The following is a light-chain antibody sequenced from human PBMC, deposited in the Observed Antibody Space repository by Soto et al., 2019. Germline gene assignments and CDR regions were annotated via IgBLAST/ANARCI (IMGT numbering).Light chain of an antibody. CDR1: SSDVGAYNY. J-gene: IGLJ1*01. Sequence: QSVLTQPASVSGFPGQSITISCTGTSSDVGAYNYVSWYQQHPGKAPKLMIYDVSNRPSGVSNRFSGSKSGNTASLTISGLQAEDEADYYCSSYTSSSTLYVFGTGTKVTVL. CDR3: SSYTSSSTLYV. CDR2: DVS. V-gene: IGLV2-14*01.